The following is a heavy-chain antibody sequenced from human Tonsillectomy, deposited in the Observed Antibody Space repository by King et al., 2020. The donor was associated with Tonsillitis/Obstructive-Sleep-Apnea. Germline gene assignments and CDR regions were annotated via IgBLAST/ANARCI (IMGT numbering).Heavy chain of an antibody. CDR3: ARVITIFGVINSAYYYYMDV. J-gene: IGHJ6*03. V-gene: IGHV4-59*01. D-gene: IGHD3-3*01. CDR1: GGSINSYY. CDR2: FYSSGSS. Sequence: QLQESGPGLVKPSETLSLTCTVSGGSINSYYWTWIRQPPGKGLEWVGFFYSSGSSNYNPSLKSRVTMSVDTSKNQFSLRLSSVTAADTAVYYCARVITIFGVINSAYYYYMDVWGKGTTVTVSS.